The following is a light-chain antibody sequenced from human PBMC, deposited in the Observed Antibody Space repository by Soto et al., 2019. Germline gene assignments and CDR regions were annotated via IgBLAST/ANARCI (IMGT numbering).Light chain of an antibody. CDR2: KAS. V-gene: IGKV1-5*03. Sequence: DIQMTQSPSTLSGSVGDRVTITFRASQTISSWLAWYQQKPGKAPKLLIYKASSLESGVPSRFSGSGSGTEFTLTISSLQRDDFGIYYCQQYSRLWSCGQGTKGDIK. CDR3: QQYSRLWS. J-gene: IGKJ1*01. CDR1: QTISSW.